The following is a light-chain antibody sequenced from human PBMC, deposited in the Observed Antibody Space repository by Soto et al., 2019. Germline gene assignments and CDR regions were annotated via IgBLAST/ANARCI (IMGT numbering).Light chain of an antibody. CDR2: EVS. J-gene: IGLJ1*01. CDR1: SSDVGGYNF. V-gene: IGLV2-14*01. Sequence: QYALTQPASVSGSPGQSITISCTGTSSDVGGYNFVSWYHQHPGKAPKLMIYEVSRRPSGVSNRFSGSKSGNTASLTISGLQAADEADYSCSSYTSSNTPYVFGTGTKLTVL. CDR3: SSYTSSNTPYV.